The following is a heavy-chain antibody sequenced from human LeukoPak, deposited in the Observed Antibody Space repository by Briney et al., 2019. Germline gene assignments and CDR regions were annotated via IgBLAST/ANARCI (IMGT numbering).Heavy chain of an antibody. D-gene: IGHD6-13*01. CDR3: ARASAAGHYYYYMDV. Sequence: ASVKVACKASGYTFTSYAMNWVRQAPGQGLEWMGWINTNTGNPTYAQGFTGRFVFSLDTSVSTAYLQISSLKAEDTAVYYCARASAAGHYYYYMDVWGKGTTVTVSS. CDR2: INTNTGNP. V-gene: IGHV7-4-1*02. CDR1: GYTFTSYA. J-gene: IGHJ6*03.